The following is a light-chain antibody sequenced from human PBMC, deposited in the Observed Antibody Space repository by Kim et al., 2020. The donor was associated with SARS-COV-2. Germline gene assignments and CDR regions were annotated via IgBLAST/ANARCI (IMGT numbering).Light chain of an antibody. J-gene: IGLJ2*01. CDR2: AVT. V-gene: IGLV2-11*01. CDR3: CSYAGSYTFHVI. CDR1: SSDVGNYNF. Sequence: QSALTQPRSVSGSPGQSVTLSCTGTSSDVGNYNFVSWYQQHPGKAPKLVIYAVTKRPSGVPARFSGSKSGNTASLTISGLQAEDEADYFCCSYAGSYTFHVIFGGGTQLTVL.